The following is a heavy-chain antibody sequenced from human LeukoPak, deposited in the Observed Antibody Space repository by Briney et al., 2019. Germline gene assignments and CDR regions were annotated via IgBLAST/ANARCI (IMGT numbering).Heavy chain of an antibody. J-gene: IGHJ4*02. V-gene: IGHV4-59*01. D-gene: IGHD4-17*01. CDR1: GGSISSYY. CDR2: IYYSGST. CDR3: ARGYYGDFINFDY. Sequence: SETLSLTCTVSGGSISSYYWSWIRQPPGKGLEWIGYIYYSGSTNYNPSLKSRVTISVDTSKNQFSLKLSSVTAADTAVYYCARGYYGDFINFDYWGQGTLVTVSS.